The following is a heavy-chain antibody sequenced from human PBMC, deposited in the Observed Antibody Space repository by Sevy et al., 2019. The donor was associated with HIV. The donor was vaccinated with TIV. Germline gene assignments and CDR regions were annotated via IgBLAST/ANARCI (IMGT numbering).Heavy chain of an antibody. V-gene: IGHV3-23*01. CDR1: GFGFDTYA. CDR3: AKDGVVDITIFGLNIRHYWYFDV. D-gene: IGHD3-3*01. Sequence: GGSLRLSCAASGFGFDTYAMSWVRQAPGKGLEWVSTINGNGRATYYEDSVKDRFTISRDNSKKTLSLQMNSLRAEDTATYYCAKDGVVDITIFGLNIRHYWYFDVWGRGTLVTVSS. CDR2: INGNGRAT. J-gene: IGHJ2*01.